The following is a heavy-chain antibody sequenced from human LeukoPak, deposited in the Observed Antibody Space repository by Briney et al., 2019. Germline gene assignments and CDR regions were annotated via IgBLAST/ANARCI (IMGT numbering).Heavy chain of an antibody. CDR3: ARALRRKALWFGESSPNLPFDY. CDR2: INPNSGGT. J-gene: IGHJ4*02. CDR1: GYTFRKDP. D-gene: IGHD3-10*01. V-gene: IGHV1-2*02. Sequence: GASVKVSCKASGYTFRKDPMNWVRQVPGQGLEWMGWINPNSGGTNYAQKFQGRVTMTRDTSISTAYMELSRLRSDDTAVYYCARALRRKALWFGESSPNLPFDYWGQGTLVTVSS.